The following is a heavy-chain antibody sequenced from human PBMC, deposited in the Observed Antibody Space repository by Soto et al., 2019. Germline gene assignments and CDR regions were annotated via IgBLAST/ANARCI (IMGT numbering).Heavy chain of an antibody. CDR1: GYSLSELS. V-gene: IGHV1-24*01. CDR3: ARGAGIRGNALNM. D-gene: IGHD3-10*01. J-gene: IGHJ3*02. Sequence: QVQLVQSGAEVKKPGASVKVSCKVSGYSLSELSMHWVRQAPGKGLEWMGGYDPEYGETIHAQKFQGRVSMTEDTSTDTAYMELSSLRSEDTAVYFCARGAGIRGNALNMWGQGTMVIVSS. CDR2: YDPEYGET.